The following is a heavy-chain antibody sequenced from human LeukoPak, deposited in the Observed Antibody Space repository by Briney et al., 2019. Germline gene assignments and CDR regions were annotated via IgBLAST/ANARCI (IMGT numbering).Heavy chain of an antibody. Sequence: GGSLRLSCTASGFSFVDYAMSWVRQAPGKGLEWVSYISSSGSTIYYADSVKGRFTISRDNAKNSLYLQMNSLRAEDTAVYYCAREFYDYSRRYFDYWGQGTLVTVSS. CDR2: ISSSGSTI. D-gene: IGHD4-11*01. CDR3: AREFYDYSRRYFDY. J-gene: IGHJ4*02. V-gene: IGHV3-11*04. CDR1: GFSFVDYA.